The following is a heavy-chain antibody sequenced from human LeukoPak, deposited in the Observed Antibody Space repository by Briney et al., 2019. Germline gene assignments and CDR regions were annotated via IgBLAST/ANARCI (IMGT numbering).Heavy chain of an antibody. D-gene: IGHD6-19*01. CDR3: ARGGIAVAGTFFDH. V-gene: IGHV3-21*01. CDR1: GFTFSSYS. J-gene: IGHJ4*02. Sequence: GGSLRLSCAASGFTFSSYSMNWVRQAPGKGLEWVSSISSSSSYIYYADSVKGRFTISRDNAKNSLYLQMNSLRAEDTAVYYCARGGIAVAGTFFDHWGQGTLVTVSS. CDR2: ISSSSSYI.